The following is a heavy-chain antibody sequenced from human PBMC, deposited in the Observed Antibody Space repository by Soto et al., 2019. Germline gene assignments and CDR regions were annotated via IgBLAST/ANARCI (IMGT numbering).Heavy chain of an antibody. CDR3: ARHGIDYVTLEYLQH. Sequence: PGESLKISCKGSGYIFSNYHITWVRQMPGKGLEWMGRIDPSDSFITYSPSFEGHVTISVDKSNSTAYLKWNSLKTSDNAMYYCARHGIDYVTLEYLQHWGQGTLVTVSS. CDR1: GYIFSNYH. CDR2: IDPSDSFI. D-gene: IGHD1-26*01. V-gene: IGHV5-10-1*01. J-gene: IGHJ1*01.